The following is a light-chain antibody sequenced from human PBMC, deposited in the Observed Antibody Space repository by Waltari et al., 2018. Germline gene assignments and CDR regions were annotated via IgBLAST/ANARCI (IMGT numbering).Light chain of an antibody. CDR3: QSADNTGDYVL. Sequence: SSELTQPPSVSVSPGQTATIACSADALAKQFVYWYQQKPGQAPGLVVFRDTERPSGIPERFAGSGSGTTVTLTISGVQAEDEADYYCQSADNTGDYVLFGGGTKLTVL. CDR2: RDT. V-gene: IGLV3-25*03. CDR1: ALAKQF. J-gene: IGLJ3*02.